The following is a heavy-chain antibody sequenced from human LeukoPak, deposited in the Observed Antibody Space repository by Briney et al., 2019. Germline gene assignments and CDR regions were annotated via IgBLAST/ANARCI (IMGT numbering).Heavy chain of an antibody. CDR3: ATANTYYDYVWGSARYIY. CDR1: GFTFSTAW. Sequence: PGGSLRLSCACSGFTFSTAWLTWVRQTPGKGLEWVGHIKSRNDGGTTDYAAPVTGRFTISRDDSKNTMYLQMNSLKTEDTAVYYCATANTYYDYVWGSARYIYWGQGTLVTVSS. D-gene: IGHD3-16*02. J-gene: IGHJ4*02. V-gene: IGHV3-15*01. CDR2: IKSRNDGGTT.